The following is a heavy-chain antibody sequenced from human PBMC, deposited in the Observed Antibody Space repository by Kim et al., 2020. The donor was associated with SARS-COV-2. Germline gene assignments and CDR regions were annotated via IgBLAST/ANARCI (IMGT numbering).Heavy chain of an antibody. D-gene: IGHD6-19*01. V-gene: IGHV3-30*04. CDR1: EFTFRSSI. J-gene: IGHJ4*01. CDR2: MSFDGFSK. CDR3: AREGGTSGRCGYFDS. Sequence: GGSLRLSCVTSEFTFRSSILHWVRQAPDKGLEWVAAMSFDGFSKYFVDSVKGRFTISRDNSKNTMYLELNSLRADDSAVYYCAREGGTSGRCGYFDSWG.